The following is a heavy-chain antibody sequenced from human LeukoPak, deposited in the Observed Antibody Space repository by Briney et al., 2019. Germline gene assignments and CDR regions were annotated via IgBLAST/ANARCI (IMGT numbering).Heavy chain of an antibody. CDR1: GGSISSSSYY. CDR2: IYYSGST. J-gene: IGHJ4*02. V-gene: IGHV4-39*01. D-gene: IGHD2-2*01. CDR3: WVVPYRQVFDY. Sequence: PSETLSLTCTVSGGSISSSSYYWGWIRQPPGKGLEWTGSIYYSGSTYYNPSLKSRVTISVDTSKNQFSLKLSSVTAADTAVYYCWVVPYRQVFDYWGQGTLVTVSS.